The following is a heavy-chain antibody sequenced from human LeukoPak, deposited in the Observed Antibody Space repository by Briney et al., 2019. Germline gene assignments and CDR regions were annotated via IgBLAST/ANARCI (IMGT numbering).Heavy chain of an antibody. D-gene: IGHD1-26*01. CDR2: TICSGGST. Sequence: GGSLSLSCAAAGFTFSSYAMGWVRPAPGQGLEWVSATICSGGSTYYTDSVKGRFTISRDNSKNTLYLQMNSLKAEDTAVYYCAKTGVGATHGLDAFDIWGQGTLVTVSS. J-gene: IGHJ3*02. CDR3: AKTGVGATHGLDAFDI. V-gene: IGHV3-23*01. CDR1: GFTFSSYA.